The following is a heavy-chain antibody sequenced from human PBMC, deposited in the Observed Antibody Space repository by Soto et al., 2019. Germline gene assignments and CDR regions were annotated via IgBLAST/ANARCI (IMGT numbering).Heavy chain of an antibody. Sequence: ASVKVSCKASGYNFMPYGVNWVRQAPGQGLEWMGWISPWKGNTNYAQSFQGRVAMTTDTSTSTAYMELRSLTSDDTAVYYCARDLDPSGSYYTDYWGPGTLVTVSS. D-gene: IGHD3-10*01. V-gene: IGHV1-18*04. CDR2: ISPWKGNT. CDR1: GYNFMPYG. CDR3: ARDLDPSGSYYTDY. J-gene: IGHJ4*02.